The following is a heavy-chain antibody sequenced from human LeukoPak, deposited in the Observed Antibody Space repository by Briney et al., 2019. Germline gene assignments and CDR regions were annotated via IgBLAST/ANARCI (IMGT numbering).Heavy chain of an antibody. D-gene: IGHD3-9*01. J-gene: IGHJ2*01. CDR2: IYDSGST. CDR1: GGSISSYY. Sequence: SETLSLTCTVSGGSISSYYWSWLRQPPGKGLEWIGYIYDSGSTNYNPSLKSRVTISLDTSKNQFSLKLNSVTAADTAVYYCARQYIDILTGYHRGELYWYFDLWGRGTLVTVSS. V-gene: IGHV4-59*08. CDR3: ARQYIDILTGYHRGELYWYFDL.